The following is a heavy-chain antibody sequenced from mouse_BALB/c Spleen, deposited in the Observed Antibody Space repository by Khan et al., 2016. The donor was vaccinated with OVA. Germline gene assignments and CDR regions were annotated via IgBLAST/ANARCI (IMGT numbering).Heavy chain of an antibody. V-gene: IGHV14-3*02. CDR3: RISTINA. CDR1: GYNIKDIY. J-gene: IGHJ2*01. CDR2: TDPANGNT. Sequence: VQLKQSGAELVKPAASLKLSCTASGYNIKDIYIHWVKQRPEKGLERIRRTDPANGNTKYDPKFQGKATITADTSSNTAYLQHSSLTSEDTAVYYCRISTINAWGQGTTLTVSS.